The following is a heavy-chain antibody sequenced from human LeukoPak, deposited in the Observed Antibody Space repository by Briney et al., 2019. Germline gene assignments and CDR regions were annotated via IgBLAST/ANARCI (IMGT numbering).Heavy chain of an antibody. D-gene: IGHD6-13*01. CDR1: GFTFSSYG. CDR2: ISGSGGST. J-gene: IGHJ4*02. CDR3: AREGSSAKGSYFDY. V-gene: IGHV3-23*01. Sequence: GGSLRLSCAASGFTFSSYGMSWVRQAPGKGLEWVSAISGSGGSTYYADSVKGRFTISRDNAKNSLYLQMNSLRAEDTAVYYCAREGSSAKGSYFDYWGQGTLVTVSS.